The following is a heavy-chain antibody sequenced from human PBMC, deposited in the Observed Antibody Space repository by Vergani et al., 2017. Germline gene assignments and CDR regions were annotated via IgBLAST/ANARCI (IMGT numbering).Heavy chain of an antibody. CDR2: ISGSGGST. D-gene: IGHD6-19*01. CDR3: AKDQRKSSSGWYNWFDP. V-gene: IGHV3-23*01. J-gene: IGHJ5*02. CDR1: GFTFSSYA. Sequence: EVQLLESGGGLVQPGGSLRLSCAASGFTFSSYAMSWVRQAPGKGLEWVSAISGSGGSTYYADSVKGRFTISRDNSKNTLYLQMNSLRAEDTAGYYCAKDQRKSSSGWYNWFDPWGQGTLVTVSS.